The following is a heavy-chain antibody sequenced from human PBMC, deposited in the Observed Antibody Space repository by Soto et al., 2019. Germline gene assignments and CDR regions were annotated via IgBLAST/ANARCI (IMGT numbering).Heavy chain of an antibody. CDR3: ASHVDSPDTFDY. J-gene: IGHJ4*02. V-gene: IGHV3-33*01. CDR2: IWYDGSNK. D-gene: IGHD3-3*01. Sequence: GGSLRLSCAASGFTFSSYGMHWVRQAPGKGLEWVAVIWYDGSNKYYADSVKGRFTISRDNSKNTLYLQMNSLRAEDTAVYYCASHVDSPDTFDYWGQGTQVTVSS. CDR1: GFTFSSYG.